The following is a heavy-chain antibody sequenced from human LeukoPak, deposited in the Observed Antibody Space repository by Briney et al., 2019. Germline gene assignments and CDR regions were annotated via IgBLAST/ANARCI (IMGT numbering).Heavy chain of an antibody. D-gene: IGHD3-10*01. CDR3: ARYYYASAFDY. Sequence: GGSLTLSCTASGFTFSSYWMTWVRQTPEKGLEWVANIRQDGGKKDYVASVKGRFTISRDNAKNTLYLQMNSLRAEDTAVYYCARYYYASAFDYWGQGTLVTVSS. CDR2: IRQDGGKK. V-gene: IGHV3-7*01. CDR1: GFTFSSYW. J-gene: IGHJ4*02.